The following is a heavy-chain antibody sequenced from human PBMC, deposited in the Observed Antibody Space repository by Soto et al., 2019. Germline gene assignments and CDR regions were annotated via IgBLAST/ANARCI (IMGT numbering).Heavy chain of an antibody. CDR2: IKQDGSEK. CDR1: GFTFSSYW. Sequence: EVQLVESGGGLVQPGGSLRLSCAASGFTFSSYWMSWVRQAPGKGLEWVANIKQDGSEKYYVDSVKGRFTMSRDNAKNSLYLQMNSLRAKDTAVYYCARGKEIAARFDYWGQGTLVTVSS. CDR3: ARGKEIAARFDY. V-gene: IGHV3-7*03. D-gene: IGHD6-6*01. J-gene: IGHJ4*02.